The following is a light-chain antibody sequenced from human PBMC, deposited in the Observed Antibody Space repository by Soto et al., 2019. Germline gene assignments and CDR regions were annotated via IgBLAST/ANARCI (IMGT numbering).Light chain of an antibody. CDR1: QSVPSTY. CDR2: GTS. J-gene: IGKJ1*01. Sequence: VLSQSPGRLSLSPGETATLSCRASQSVPSTYFAWYQQKSGQPHRLLISGTSNRATGIPDRLSGSGSGSDFTLTISRLEPEDFAVYFCQQFGNSTWTFGQGTKVDIX. CDR3: QQFGNSTWT. V-gene: IGKV3-20*01.